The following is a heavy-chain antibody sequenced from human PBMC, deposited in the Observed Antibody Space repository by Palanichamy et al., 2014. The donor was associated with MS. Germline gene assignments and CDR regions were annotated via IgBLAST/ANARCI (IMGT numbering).Heavy chain of an antibody. V-gene: IGHV3-30-3*01. Sequence: QVQLVESGGGVVQPGRSLRLSCAASGFTFSSYAMHWVRQAPGKGLEWVAVISYDGSNKYYADSVKGRFTISRDNSKNTLYLQMNSLRAEYTAVYYCARALDYGDYGITYFDYWGQGTLVTVSS. CDR3: ARALDYGDYGITYFDY. CDR2: ISYDGSNK. D-gene: IGHD4-17*01. CDR1: GFTFSSYA. J-gene: IGHJ4*02.